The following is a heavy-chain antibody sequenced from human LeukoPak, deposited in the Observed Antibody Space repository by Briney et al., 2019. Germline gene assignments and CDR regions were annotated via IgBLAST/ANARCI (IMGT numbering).Heavy chain of an antibody. CDR2: TYYRSKWYN. J-gene: IGHJ4*02. D-gene: IGHD5-18*01. CDR1: GDSVSSNSAA. Sequence: SQTLSLTCAISGDSVSSNSAAWDWVRQSPSRGLEWLGRTYYRSKWYNDYAVSVKSRITINPDTSKNQFSLQLNSVTPEDTAVYYCARDPGILATAGFDYWGQGTLVTVSS. V-gene: IGHV6-1*01. CDR3: ARDPGILATAGFDY.